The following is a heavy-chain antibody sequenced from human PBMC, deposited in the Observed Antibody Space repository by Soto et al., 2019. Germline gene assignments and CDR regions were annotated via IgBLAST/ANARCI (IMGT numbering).Heavy chain of an antibody. CDR1: GYTFTSYD. CDR3: ARGFCSGGSCYFKYYYFPYMDV. D-gene: IGHD2-15*01. J-gene: IGHJ6*03. CDR2: MNPNSGNT. Sequence: RASVKVSCKASGYTFTSYDINWVRQATGQGLEWMGWMNPNSGNTGYAQKFQGRVTMTRNTSISTAYMELSSLRSEDTAVYYFARGFCSGGSCYFKYYYFPYMDVWGKGTTVPVSS. V-gene: IGHV1-8*01.